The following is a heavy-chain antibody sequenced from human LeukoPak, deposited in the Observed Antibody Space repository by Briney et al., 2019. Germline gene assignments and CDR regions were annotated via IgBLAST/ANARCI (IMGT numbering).Heavy chain of an antibody. CDR1: GFTFSSYA. D-gene: IGHD3-3*01. Sequence: GRSLRLSCAASGFTFSSYAMHWVRQAPGKGLEWVAVISYDGSNKYYADSVKGRFTISRDNSKNTLYLQMNSLRAEDTAVYYCAREVDFWSGYYQRPHNWFDPWGQGTLVTVSS. CDR3: AREVDFWSGYYQRPHNWFDP. V-gene: IGHV3-30-3*01. CDR2: ISYDGSNK. J-gene: IGHJ5*02.